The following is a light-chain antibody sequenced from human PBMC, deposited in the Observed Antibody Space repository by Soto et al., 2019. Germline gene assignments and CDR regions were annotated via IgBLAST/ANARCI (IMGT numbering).Light chain of an antibody. CDR3: MQALQTPVT. CDR1: QSLLHSNGYNY. V-gene: IGKV2-28*01. Sequence: DVVMPPSPLSLPVTPGEPASISCRSSQSLLHSNGYNYLDWYLQKPGQSPQLLIYWGSHRASGVPDRISGSGSGTDFTLRFSRVEAEEVGVYYCMQALQTPVTFGPGTKVGIK. J-gene: IGKJ3*01. CDR2: WGS.